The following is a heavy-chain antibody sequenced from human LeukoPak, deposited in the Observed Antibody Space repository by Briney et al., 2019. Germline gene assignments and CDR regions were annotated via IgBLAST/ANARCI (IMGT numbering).Heavy chain of an antibody. V-gene: IGHV4-34*01. CDR3: ARGQTFYGMDV. CDR2: INHSGST. Sequence: SETLSLTCAVYGVSFSGYYWSWLRQPPGKGLEWIGEINHSGSTNYNPSLKSRVTISVDTSKNQFSLKLSSVTAADTAVYYCARGQTFYGMDVWGKGTTVTVSS. J-gene: IGHJ6*04. CDR1: GVSFSGYY.